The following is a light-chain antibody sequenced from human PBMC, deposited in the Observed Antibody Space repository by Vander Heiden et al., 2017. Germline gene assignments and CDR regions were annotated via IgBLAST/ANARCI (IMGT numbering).Light chain of an antibody. J-gene: IGKJ2*01. Sequence: DIQLTHSPSSLSASLGDRVTITCRTSQSIDTYLNWYQQKPGKAPKLLMYGASSLQSGVPSRFSGSGSGTDFTLTINSLQPEDVATYYCQQSYSTPYTFGQGTKLEIK. CDR1: QSIDTY. CDR2: GAS. V-gene: IGKV1-39*01. CDR3: QQSYSTPYT.